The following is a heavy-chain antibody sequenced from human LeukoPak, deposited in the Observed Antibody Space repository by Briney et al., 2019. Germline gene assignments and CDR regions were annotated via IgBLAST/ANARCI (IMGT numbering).Heavy chain of an antibody. D-gene: IGHD3-9*01. CDR1: GGSISSYY. V-gene: IGHV4-59*05. J-gene: IGHJ4*02. CDR2: IFYSGST. Sequence: SETLSLTCTVSGGSISSYYWSWIRQPPGKGLEWIGSIFYSGSTHYNLSLKSRVTIFADTSKNQFSLKLSSVTAADTAVYYCARQGRASNYNILTGYSDWGQGSLVTVSS. CDR3: ARQGRASNYNILTGYSD.